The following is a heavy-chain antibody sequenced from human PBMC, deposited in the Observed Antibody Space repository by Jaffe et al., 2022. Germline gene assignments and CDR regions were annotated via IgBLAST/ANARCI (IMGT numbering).Heavy chain of an antibody. Sequence: QVQLVESGGGVVQPGRSLRLSCAASGFTFNSYDMHWVRQAPGKGLEWVAVISFDGSNKDYVDSVKGRFTISRDNSKNTLYLQINSLRAEDTAIYYCAKDPGLRGSSWYYFKHWGQGTLVTVSS. CDR1: GFTFNSYD. D-gene: IGHD6-13*01. CDR3: AKDPGLRGSSWYYFKH. V-gene: IGHV3-30*18. CDR2: ISFDGSNK. J-gene: IGHJ4*02.